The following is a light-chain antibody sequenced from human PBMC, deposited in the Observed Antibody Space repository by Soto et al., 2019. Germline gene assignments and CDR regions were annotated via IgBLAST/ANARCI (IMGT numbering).Light chain of an antibody. Sequence: DIQMTQSPSSLSASVGDRVTITCRASQGIRNDLDWYQQKPGKAPKRLIYAASSLQSGVPSRFSGSGSGTEFTLTISSLQPEDFVTYYCLQHNSYPWTFGQGTKVEIK. CDR2: AAS. CDR1: QGIRND. J-gene: IGKJ1*01. V-gene: IGKV1-17*01. CDR3: LQHNSYPWT.